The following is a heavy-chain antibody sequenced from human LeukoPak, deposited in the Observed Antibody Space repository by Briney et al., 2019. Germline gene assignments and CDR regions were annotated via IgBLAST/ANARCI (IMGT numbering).Heavy chain of an antibody. CDR2: ISSSGSTI. CDR3: ARGFDAYYGFDI. V-gene: IGHV3-48*03. D-gene: IGHD2/OR15-2a*01. Sequence: PGGSLRLSCAASGFTFSSYEMNWVRQAPGKGLEWVSYISSSGSTIYYADSVKGRFTISRDNAKNSLYLQMNSLRAEDTAVYYCARGFDAYYGFDIWGQGTMVTVSS. J-gene: IGHJ3*02. CDR1: GFTFSSYE.